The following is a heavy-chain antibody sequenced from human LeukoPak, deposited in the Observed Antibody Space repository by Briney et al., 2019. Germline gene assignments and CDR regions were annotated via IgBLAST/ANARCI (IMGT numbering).Heavy chain of an antibody. CDR3: ARDYGGSSPFDY. V-gene: IGHV3-48*03. Sequence: GSLRLSCAASGFTFSSYEMNWVRQAPGKGLEWVSYISSSGSSIYYADSVKGRFTISRDNAKNSLSLHMNSLRAEDTAVYYCARDYGGSSPFDYWGQGTLVTVSS. CDR2: ISSSGSSI. CDR1: GFTFSSYE. D-gene: IGHD4-23*01. J-gene: IGHJ4*02.